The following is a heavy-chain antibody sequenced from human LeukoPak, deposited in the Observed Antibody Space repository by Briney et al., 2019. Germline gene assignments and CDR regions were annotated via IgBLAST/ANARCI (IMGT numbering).Heavy chain of an antibody. CDR2: IYYSGST. CDR3: ARGYDFWSGLYYFDY. V-gene: IGHV4-59*01. Sequence: SGTLSPTCTVPGGSISSYYWSWIRQPPGKGLEWIGYIYYSGSTNYNPSLKSRVTISVDTSKNQFSLKLSSVTAADTAVYYCARGYDFWSGLYYFDYWGQGTLVTVSS. CDR1: GGSISSYY. D-gene: IGHD3-3*01. J-gene: IGHJ4*02.